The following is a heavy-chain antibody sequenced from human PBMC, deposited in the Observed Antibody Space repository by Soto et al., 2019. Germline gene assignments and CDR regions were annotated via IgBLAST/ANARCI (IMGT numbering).Heavy chain of an antibody. CDR2: IYTSGST. CDR1: GGSISSYY. D-gene: IGHD3-22*01. V-gene: IGHV4-4*07. J-gene: IGHJ4*02. Sequence: SETLSLTCTVSGGSISSYYWSWIRQPAGKGLEWIGRIYTSGSTNYNPSLKSRVTMSVDTSKNQFPLKLSSVTAADTAVYYCARVGGDSSGYPFDYWGQGTLVTVSS. CDR3: ARVGGDSSGYPFDY.